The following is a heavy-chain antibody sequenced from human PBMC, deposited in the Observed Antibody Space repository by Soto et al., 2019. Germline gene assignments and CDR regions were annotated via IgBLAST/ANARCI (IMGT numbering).Heavy chain of an antibody. CDR1: EGTFSSYA. D-gene: IGHD6-19*01. V-gene: IGHV1-69*13. Sequence: SVKVSCKASEGTFSSYAISWVRQAPGQGLEWMGGIIPIFGTANYAQKFQGRVTITADESTSTAYMELSSLRSEDTAVYYCASNGIAVAGYRASNYYGMDVWGQGTTVTVSS. J-gene: IGHJ6*02. CDR3: ASNGIAVAGYRASNYYGMDV. CDR2: IIPIFGTA.